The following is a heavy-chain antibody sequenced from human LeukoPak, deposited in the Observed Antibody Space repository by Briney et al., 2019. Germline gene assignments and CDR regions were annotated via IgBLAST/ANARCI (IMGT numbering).Heavy chain of an antibody. Sequence: ASVKVSCKASGYTFTGYYMHWVRQAPGQGVEWMGWINPNSGGTNYAQKFQGRVTMTRDTSISTAYMELSRLRSDDTAVYYCARGTRGAAGTKSWFDPWGQGTLVTVSS. CDR3: ARGTRGAAGTKSWFDP. CDR2: INPNSGGT. V-gene: IGHV1-2*02. CDR1: GYTFTGYY. D-gene: IGHD6-13*01. J-gene: IGHJ5*02.